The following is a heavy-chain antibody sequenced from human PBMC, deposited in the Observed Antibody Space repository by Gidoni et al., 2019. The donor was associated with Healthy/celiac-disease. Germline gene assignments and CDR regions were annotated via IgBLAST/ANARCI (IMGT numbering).Heavy chain of an antibody. CDR3: ARGLDIVGAFDY. J-gene: IGHJ4*02. CDR1: GFTFSSYW. V-gene: IGHV3-7*01. Sequence: CPASGFTFSSYWMSWVRQAPGKGLEWVANIKQDGSEKYYVDSVKGRFTISRDNAKNSLYLQMTSLRAEDTAVYYCARGLDIVGAFDYWGQGTLVTVSS. D-gene: IGHD5-12*01. CDR2: IKQDGSEK.